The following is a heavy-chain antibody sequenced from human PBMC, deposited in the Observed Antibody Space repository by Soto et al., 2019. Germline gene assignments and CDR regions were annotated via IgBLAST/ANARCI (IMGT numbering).Heavy chain of an antibody. Sequence: GGSLRLSCEASGFTFSRVSMNWVRQVPGKGLEWVASISSGSSDTWYADSVKGRFTVSRDNAKNTLYLQMNSLRAEDTAVYYCATAEVDYWGPGTLVTVSS. V-gene: IGHV3-21*01. J-gene: IGHJ4*02. CDR1: GFTFSRVS. CDR3: ATAEVDY. CDR2: ISSGSSDT.